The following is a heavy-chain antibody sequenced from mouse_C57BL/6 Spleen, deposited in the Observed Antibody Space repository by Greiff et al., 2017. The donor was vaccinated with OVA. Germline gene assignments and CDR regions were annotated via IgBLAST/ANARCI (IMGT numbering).Heavy chain of an antibody. Sequence: QVHVKQPGAELVKPGASVKMSCKASGYTFTSYWITWVKQRPGQGLEWIGDIYPGSGSTNYNEKFKSKATLTVDTSSSTAYMQLSSLTSEDSAVYYCAREGTTVVASAWFAYWGQGTLVTVSA. V-gene: IGHV1-55*01. CDR3: AREGTTVVASAWFAY. J-gene: IGHJ3*01. D-gene: IGHD1-1*01. CDR2: IYPGSGST. CDR1: GYTFTSYW.